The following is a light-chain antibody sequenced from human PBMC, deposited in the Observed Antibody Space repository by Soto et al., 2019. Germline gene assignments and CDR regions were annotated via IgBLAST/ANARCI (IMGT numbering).Light chain of an antibody. V-gene: IGKV3-20*01. J-gene: IGKJ4*01. CDR2: GAS. Sequence: ELVVKQSTGTRSLSPGERATLSCRASQTVNNNYLAWYQQIPGQAPRLLISGASGRATGTPDRFSGSASGTDFTLTISRLEPEDFAVYYCQQFSSYPLTFGGGSMV. CDR3: QQFSSYPLT. CDR1: QTVNNNY.